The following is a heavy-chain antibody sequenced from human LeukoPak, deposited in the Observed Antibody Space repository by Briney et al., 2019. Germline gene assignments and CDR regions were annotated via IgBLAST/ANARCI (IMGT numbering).Heavy chain of an antibody. Sequence: SQTLSLTSPLSTPSISTGSYYCNWIRQPAGKGLECIARIYTSGSTNYNPSLKSRVTISVDTSKNQFSLKLSSVTAADTAVYYCARDSAAYDFWSGYWNYYYGMDVWGQGTTVTVSS. CDR2: IYTSGST. J-gene: IGHJ6*02. V-gene: IGHV4-61*02. CDR3: ARDSAAYDFWSGYWNYYYGMDV. D-gene: IGHD3-3*01. CDR1: TPSISTGSYY.